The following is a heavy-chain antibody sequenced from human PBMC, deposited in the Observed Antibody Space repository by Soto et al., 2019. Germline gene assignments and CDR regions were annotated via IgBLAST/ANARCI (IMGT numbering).Heavy chain of an antibody. CDR3: ASSYYDFWSGPAGGWFDP. J-gene: IGHJ5*02. Sequence: QVQLVQSGSELKKPGASVKVSCKASGYTFTSYAMNWVRQAPGQGLEWMGWINTNTGNPTYAQGFTGRFVFSLNTSVSTAYLEICSLKAEDTAVYYCASSYYDFWSGPAGGWFDPWGQGTLVTVSS. V-gene: IGHV7-4-1*01. CDR1: GYTFTSYA. CDR2: INTNTGNP. D-gene: IGHD3-3*01.